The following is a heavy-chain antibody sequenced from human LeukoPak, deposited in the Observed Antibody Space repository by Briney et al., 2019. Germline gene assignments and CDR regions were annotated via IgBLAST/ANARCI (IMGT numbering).Heavy chain of an antibody. J-gene: IGHJ4*02. Sequence: SQTLSLTCTVSGGSISSGDYYWSWIRQPPGKGLEWIGYIYYSGSTYYNPSLKSRVTISADTSKNQFSLKLSSVTAADTAVYYCARYSGWYSSVPIDYWGQGTLVTVSS. CDR3: ARYSGWYSSVPIDY. CDR2: IYYSGST. V-gene: IGHV4-30-4*08. D-gene: IGHD6-19*01. CDR1: GGSISSGDYY.